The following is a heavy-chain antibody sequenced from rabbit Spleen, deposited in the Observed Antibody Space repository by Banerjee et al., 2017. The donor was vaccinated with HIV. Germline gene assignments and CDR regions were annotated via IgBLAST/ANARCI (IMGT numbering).Heavy chain of an antibody. D-gene: IGHD8-1*01. Sequence: QSLEESGGDLVKPGASLTLTCIAFGFSFSSSYYMCWVRQAPGKGLEWIACIDTGSSGFTYFASWAKGRFTISKTSSTTVTLQMTSLTAADTATYFCARDTGSSFSSYGMDLWGPGTLVTVS. V-gene: IGHV1S40*01. CDR1: GFSFSSSYY. CDR2: IDTGSSGFT. J-gene: IGHJ6*01. CDR3: ARDTGSSFSSYGMDL.